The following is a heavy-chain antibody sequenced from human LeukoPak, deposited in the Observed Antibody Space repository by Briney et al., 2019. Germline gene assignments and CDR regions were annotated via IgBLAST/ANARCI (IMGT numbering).Heavy chain of an antibody. CDR2: ISNDGRRK. CDR1: GFTFSNFH. V-gene: IGHV3-30*04. CDR3: ARESEGTYGDPIDY. D-gene: IGHD4-17*01. Sequence: GGSLRLSCAASGFTFSNFHLYWVRQAPGKGLEWVALISNDGRRKDYADSVNGRFTISRDNSKNTLFLQMNSLRAEDTAVYYCARESEGTYGDPIDYWGQGTLVTVSS. J-gene: IGHJ4*02.